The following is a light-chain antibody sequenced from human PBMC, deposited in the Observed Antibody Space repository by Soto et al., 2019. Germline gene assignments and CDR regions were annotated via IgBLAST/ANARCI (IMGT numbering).Light chain of an antibody. CDR1: QSVNNK. V-gene: IGKV3-15*01. Sequence: EIVMTQSPAALSVSPGERATLSCRASQSVNNKLAWYQQKPGQAPRLLVYGASTRATDIPARFSGSGSGTEFTLTISSLHSEDFAVYCCHQYNIWWTFGQGPKVEVK. CDR2: GAS. CDR3: HQYNIWWT. J-gene: IGKJ1*01.